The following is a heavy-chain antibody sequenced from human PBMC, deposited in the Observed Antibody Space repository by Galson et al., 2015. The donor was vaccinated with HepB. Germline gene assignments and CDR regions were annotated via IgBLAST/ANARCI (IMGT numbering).Heavy chain of an antibody. V-gene: IGHV3-30*04. D-gene: IGHD6-19*01. Sequence: SLRLSCAASGFTFSSYAMHWVRQAPGKGLEWVAVISYDGSNKYYADSVKGRFTISRDNSKNTLYLQMNSLRAEDTAVYYCARSIVGGWYDYWGQGTLVTVSP. CDR2: ISYDGSNK. CDR3: ARSIVGGWYDY. J-gene: IGHJ4*02. CDR1: GFTFSSYA.